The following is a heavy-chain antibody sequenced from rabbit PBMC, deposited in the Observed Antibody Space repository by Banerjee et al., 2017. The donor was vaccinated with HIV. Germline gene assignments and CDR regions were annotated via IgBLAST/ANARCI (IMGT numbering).Heavy chain of an antibody. D-gene: IGHD1-1*01. CDR3: ARHPSSGGVPLDW. CDR2: IYAGT. V-gene: IGHV1S45*01. Sequence: QEQLEESGGDLVKPEGSLTLTCTASGFSFSNKYVMCWVRQAPGKGLEWIACIYAGTYYASWAKGRFTISKTSSTTVTLQMTSLTAAGTATYFCARHPSSGGVPLDWWGPGTLVTV. CDR1: GFSFSNKYV. J-gene: IGHJ4*01.